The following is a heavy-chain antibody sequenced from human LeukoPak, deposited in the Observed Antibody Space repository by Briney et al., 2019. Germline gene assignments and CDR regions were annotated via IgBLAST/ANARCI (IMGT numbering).Heavy chain of an antibody. CDR3: ARDRGLGLPNWFDS. CDR2: IALNGNNI. V-gene: IGHV3-21*01. D-gene: IGHD2-15*01. J-gene: IGHJ5*01. Sequence: RGSLRLSCAGSGFPFSSYSMNWVRQAPGKGLEWVSSIALNGNNINYADSVKDRFTISRDNAKSSLFLQMDSLRVEDTAIYYCARDRGLGLPNWFDSWGQGTLVTVSS. CDR1: GFPFSSYS.